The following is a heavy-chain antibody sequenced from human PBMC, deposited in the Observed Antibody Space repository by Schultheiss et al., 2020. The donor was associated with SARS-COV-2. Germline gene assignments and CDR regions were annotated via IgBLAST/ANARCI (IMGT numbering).Heavy chain of an antibody. D-gene: IGHD4-17*01. CDR3: AYLMDHYGDCNY. CDR1: GFTFSSYG. CDR2: IWYDGSNK. Sequence: GESLKISCAASGFTFSSYGMHWVRQAPGKGLEWVAVIWYDGSNKYYADSVKGRFTISRDNSKNTLYLQMNSLRAEDTAVYYCAYLMDHYGDCNYWGQGTLVTVSS. V-gene: IGHV3-33*01. J-gene: IGHJ4*02.